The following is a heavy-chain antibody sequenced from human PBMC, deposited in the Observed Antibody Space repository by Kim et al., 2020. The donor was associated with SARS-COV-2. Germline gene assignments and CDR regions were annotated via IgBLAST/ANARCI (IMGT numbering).Heavy chain of an antibody. CDR3: ARGRSRADRYSSGWYYFD. CDR2: INHSGTT. J-gene: IGHJ4*01. V-gene: IGHV4-34*01. Sequence: SETLSLTCAVYGGSFSGYYWSWIRQPPGKGLEWIGEINHSGTTNYNPSLKSRVTISVDTSKNQFSLKLSSVTAADTAVYYCARGRSRADRYSSGWYYFD. CDR1: GGSFSGYY. D-gene: IGHD6-19*01.